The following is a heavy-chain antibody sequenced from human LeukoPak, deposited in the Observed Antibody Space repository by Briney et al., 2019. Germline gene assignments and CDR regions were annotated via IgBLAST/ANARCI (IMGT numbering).Heavy chain of an antibody. CDR3: ASAYCSSTSCSFDY. CDR2: IYYSGST. CDR1: GGSISSYY. D-gene: IGHD2-2*01. Sequence: PSETLSLTCTVSGGSISSYYWSWLRQPPGKGLEWIGYIYYSGSTNYNPSLKSRVTISVDTSKNQFSLKLSSVTAADTAVYYCASAYCSSTSCSFDYWGQEPWSPSPQ. J-gene: IGHJ4*01. V-gene: IGHV4-59*01.